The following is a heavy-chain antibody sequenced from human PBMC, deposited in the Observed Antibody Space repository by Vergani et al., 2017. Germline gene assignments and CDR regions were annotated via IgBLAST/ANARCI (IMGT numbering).Heavy chain of an antibody. J-gene: IGHJ4*02. D-gene: IGHD3-22*01. V-gene: IGHV3-23*01. Sequence: EVQLLESGGGLVQPGGSLRLSCAASGFTFSSYAISWVRQAPGKGLELVSALSGSGGSTYYADAVKGRFTISRDNSKNTLYLQMNSLRAEDTAVYYCAKGDYYDSSGTLDYWGQGTLVTVSS. CDR2: LSGSGGST. CDR1: GFTFSSYA. CDR3: AKGDYYDSSGTLDY.